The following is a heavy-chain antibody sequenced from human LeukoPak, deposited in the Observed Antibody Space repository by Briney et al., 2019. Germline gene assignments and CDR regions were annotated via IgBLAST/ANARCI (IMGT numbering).Heavy chain of an antibody. D-gene: IGHD5-18*01. CDR2: ISSSGSTI. Sequence: GSLRLSCAASGFTFSSYEMNWVRQAPGKGLEWVSYISSSGSTIYYADSVKGRFTISRDNAKNSLYLQMNSLRAEDTAVYYCARHAPLSKTWIQLWPLDYWGQGTLVTVSS. V-gene: IGHV3-48*03. CDR3: ARHAPLSKTWIQLWPLDY. CDR1: GFTFSSYE. J-gene: IGHJ4*02.